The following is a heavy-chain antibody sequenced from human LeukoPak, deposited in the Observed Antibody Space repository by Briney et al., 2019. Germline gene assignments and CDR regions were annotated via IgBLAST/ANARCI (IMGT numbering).Heavy chain of an antibody. CDR1: GGSFSGYY. CDR2: INHSGST. Sequence: SETLSLTCAVYGGSFSGYYWSWIRQPPGKGLEWIGEINHSGSTNYNPSLKSRVTISVDTSKNQFSLKLSSVTAADTAVYYCARRTVMVDFDYWGQGTLVTVSS. D-gene: IGHD5-18*01. J-gene: IGHJ4*02. V-gene: IGHV4-34*01. CDR3: ARRTVMVDFDY.